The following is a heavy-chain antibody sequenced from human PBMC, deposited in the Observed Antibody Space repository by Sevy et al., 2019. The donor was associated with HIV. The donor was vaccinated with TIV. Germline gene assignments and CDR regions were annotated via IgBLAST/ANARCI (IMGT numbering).Heavy chain of an antibody. J-gene: IGHJ3*02. CDR3: ARSMEQQLDAFDI. Sequence: SETLSLTCTVSGASIRDSSYYWAWLRQPPGKGLEWIGNIYSYGATYYNSSLKTRVTISLDTSKNQFSLSLTSVTAADTAIYFCARSMEQQLDAFDIWGQGTMVTVSS. D-gene: IGHD6-13*01. CDR1: GASIRDSSYY. V-gene: IGHV4-39*01. CDR2: IYSYGAT.